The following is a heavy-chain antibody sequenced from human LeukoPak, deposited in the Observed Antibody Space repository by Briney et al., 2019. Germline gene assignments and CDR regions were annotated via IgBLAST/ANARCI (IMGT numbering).Heavy chain of an antibody. CDR3: ARRPLGYAFDI. V-gene: IGHV4-59*08. Sequence: PSETLSLTCTVSGGSISSYYWSWIRQPPGKGLEWIGYIYYSGSTNYNPSLKSRVTISVDTSKNQFSLKLSSVTAADTAVYYCARRPLGYAFDIWGQGTMVTVSS. J-gene: IGHJ3*02. CDR1: GGSISSYY. D-gene: IGHD1-26*01. CDR2: IYYSGST.